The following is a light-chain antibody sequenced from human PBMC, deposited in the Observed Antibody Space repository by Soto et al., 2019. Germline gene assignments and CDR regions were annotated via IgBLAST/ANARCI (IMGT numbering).Light chain of an antibody. J-gene: IGKJ4*01. V-gene: IGKV3-20*01. CDR3: QQYGSSPLT. CDR2: GAS. CDR1: QSVSNNY. Sequence: EIVLTQSPCTLSLSPGERSTLSCISSQSVSNNYLAWYQQKPGQAPRLLIYGASNRATGIPDRFSGSGSGTDFTLTISRLEPEDFAVYYCQQYGSSPLTFGGGTNVDIK.